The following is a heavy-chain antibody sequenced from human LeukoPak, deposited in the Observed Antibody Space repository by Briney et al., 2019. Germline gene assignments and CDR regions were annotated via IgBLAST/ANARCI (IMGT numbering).Heavy chain of an antibody. V-gene: IGHV3-30*02. CDR3: ARAYDFWSGPGGY. J-gene: IGHJ4*02. D-gene: IGHD3-3*01. Sequence: GGSLRLSCAASGFTFSSYGMHWVRQAPGKGLEWVAFIRYDGSNKYYADSVKGRFTISRDNSKNTLYLQMNSLRAEDTAVYYCARAYDFWSGPGGYWGQGTLVTVSS. CDR1: GFTFSSYG. CDR2: IRYDGSNK.